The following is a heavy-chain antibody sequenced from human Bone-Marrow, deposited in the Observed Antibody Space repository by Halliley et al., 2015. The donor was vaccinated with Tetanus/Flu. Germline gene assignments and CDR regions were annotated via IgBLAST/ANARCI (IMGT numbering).Heavy chain of an antibody. J-gene: IGHJ4*02. Sequence: VGNNGGSTYYPTSGKGRFTVSRDNSKNSLYLQMRGLRAEEGTVFFCVKGYFYPAGGRLFDYWGQGPLVTGSS. CDR3: VKGYFYPAGGRLFDY. CDR2: VGNNGGST. D-gene: IGHD3-10*01. V-gene: IGHV3-64D*06.